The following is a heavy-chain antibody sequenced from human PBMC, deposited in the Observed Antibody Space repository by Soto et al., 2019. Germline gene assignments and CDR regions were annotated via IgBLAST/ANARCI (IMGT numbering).Heavy chain of an antibody. J-gene: IGHJ4*02. CDR2: IYHSGST. CDR3: ARAPDYVWGSYRYHNFDY. D-gene: IGHD3-16*02. CDR1: GGSISSSNW. Sequence: ATLSLTCAVSGGSISSSNWWSCVRQPPGKGLEWIGEIYHSGSTNYNPSLKSRVTISVDKSKNQFSLKLSSVTAADTAVYYCARAPDYVWGSYRYHNFDYWGQGTLVTVSS. V-gene: IGHV4-4*02.